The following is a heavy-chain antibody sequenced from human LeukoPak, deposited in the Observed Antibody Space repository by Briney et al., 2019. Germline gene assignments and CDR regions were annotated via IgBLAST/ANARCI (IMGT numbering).Heavy chain of an antibody. D-gene: IGHD6-13*01. J-gene: IGHJ3*01. CDR1: GFTFSSYG. CDR3: ATAGAMAATWDAFDV. V-gene: IGHV3-30*03. Sequence: GRSLRLSCAASGFTFSSYGMHWVRQAPGKGLEWVAVISYDGSNKYYAGSVKGRFTISRDNSKNTLYLQMNSLRAEDTAVYYCATAGAMAATWDAFDVWGPGTMGTVSS. CDR2: ISYDGSNK.